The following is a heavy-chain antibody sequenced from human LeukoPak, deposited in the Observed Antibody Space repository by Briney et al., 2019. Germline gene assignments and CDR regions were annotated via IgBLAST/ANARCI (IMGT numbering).Heavy chain of an antibody. V-gene: IGHV3-9*01. D-gene: IGHD6-13*01. CDR1: GFTFDDYA. CDR2: ISWNSGSI. Sequence: GRSLRLSWAASGFTFDDYAMHWVRQAPGKGLEWVSGISWNSGSIGYADSVKGRFTISRDNAKNSLYLQMNSLRAEDTALYYCAKDSYSSPSFFDYWGQGTLVTVSS. CDR3: AKDSYSSPSFFDY. J-gene: IGHJ4*02.